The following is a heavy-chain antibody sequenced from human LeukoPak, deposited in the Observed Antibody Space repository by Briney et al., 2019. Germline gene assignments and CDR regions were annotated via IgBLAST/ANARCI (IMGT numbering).Heavy chain of an antibody. D-gene: IGHD2-2*01. Sequence: ASVKVSCKASGYTFTGYYMHWVRQAPGQGLEWMGWINPNSGGTNYAQKFQGRVTMTRDTSISTAYMELSRLGSDDTAVYYCAREYCSSTSCQTLRLDYWGQGTLVTVSS. CDR3: AREYCSSTSCQTLRLDY. CDR2: INPNSGGT. CDR1: GYTFTGYY. V-gene: IGHV1-2*02. J-gene: IGHJ4*02.